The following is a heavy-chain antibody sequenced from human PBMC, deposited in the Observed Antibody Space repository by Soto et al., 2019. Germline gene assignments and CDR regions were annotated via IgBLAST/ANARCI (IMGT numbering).Heavy chain of an antibody. CDR1: GFTFSNYA. Sequence: EVQLVESGGGLVQPGGSLRLSCAASGFTFSNYAMNWVRQAPGKGLEWVSYISHKSSAIYHADSVKGRFTISRDNAKNSLYLQMNSLTDEDTAVYYCARDPYSSTTVTRMDYWGQGTLVTVSS. J-gene: IGHJ4*02. V-gene: IGHV3-48*02. CDR3: ARDPYSSTTVTRMDY. CDR2: ISHKSSAI. D-gene: IGHD4-17*01.